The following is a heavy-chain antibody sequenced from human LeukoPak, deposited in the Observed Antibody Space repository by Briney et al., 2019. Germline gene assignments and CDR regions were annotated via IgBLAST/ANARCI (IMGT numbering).Heavy chain of an antibody. V-gene: IGHV3-30-3*01. J-gene: IGHJ4*02. Sequence: PGGSLRLSCAASGFTFSSYAMHWVRQAPGKGLEWVAVISYDGSNKYYADSVKGRFTISRDNSKNTLYLQMNSLRAEDTAVYYCAKEGRDSSSWPYFDYWGQGTLVTVSS. CDR1: GFTFSSYA. CDR2: ISYDGSNK. D-gene: IGHD6-13*01. CDR3: AKEGRDSSSWPYFDY.